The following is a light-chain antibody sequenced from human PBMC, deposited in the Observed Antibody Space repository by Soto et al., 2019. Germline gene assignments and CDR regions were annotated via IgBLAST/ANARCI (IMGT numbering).Light chain of an antibody. CDR2: EDN. Sequence: NFMLTQPHSVSESPGKTVTISCTRSSGSIASNYVQWYQQRPGSAPTTVIYEDNQRPSGVPDRFSGSIDSSSNSASLTISGLKTEDEADYYCHFYDSSTHVLFGGGTKLTVL. J-gene: IGLJ2*01. CDR1: SGSIASNY. CDR3: HFYDSSTHVL. V-gene: IGLV6-57*03.